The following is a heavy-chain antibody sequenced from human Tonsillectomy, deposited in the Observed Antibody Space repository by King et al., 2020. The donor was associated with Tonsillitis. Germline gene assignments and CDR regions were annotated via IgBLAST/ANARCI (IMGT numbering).Heavy chain of an antibody. D-gene: IGHD2-21*02. CDR3: ARDERDCGGDCTLFDY. Sequence: VQLVESGGGVVQPGRSLRLSCAASGFTFSSYAMHWVRQAPGKGLEWVAVISYDGRNKYYADSVKGRFTISRDNSKNTLYLQMNSLRAEDTAVYYCARDERDCGGDCTLFDYWGQGTLVTVSS. J-gene: IGHJ4*02. V-gene: IGHV3-30*04. CDR2: ISYDGRNK. CDR1: GFTFSSYA.